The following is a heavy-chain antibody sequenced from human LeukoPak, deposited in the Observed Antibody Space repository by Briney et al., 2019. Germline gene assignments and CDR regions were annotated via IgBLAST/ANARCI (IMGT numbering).Heavy chain of an antibody. Sequence: GGSLRLSCAASGFTFSSYGMHWVRQAPGKGLEWVAVISYDGSNKYYADSVKGRFTISRDNSKNTLYLQMNSLRAEDTAVYYCAKDQLRSGEAQTHFDYWGQGTLVTVSS. V-gene: IGHV3-30*18. CDR2: ISYDGSNK. D-gene: IGHD3-10*02. J-gene: IGHJ4*02. CDR3: AKDQLRSGEAQTHFDY. CDR1: GFTFSSYG.